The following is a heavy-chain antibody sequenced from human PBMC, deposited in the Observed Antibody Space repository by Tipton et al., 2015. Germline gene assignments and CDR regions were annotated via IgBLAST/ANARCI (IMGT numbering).Heavy chain of an antibody. D-gene: IGHD3-9*01. CDR2: IDFRGST. J-gene: IGHJ4*02. V-gene: IGHV4-59*08. CDR3: ACHDYDLLTRDYQTVDY. CDR1: GGSIDSYY. Sequence: TLSLTCTVSGGSIDSYYWSWIRQPPGKRLEWIGYIDFRGSTEYNPSVKSRVSISVDRSKNQFSLRLSSVTAADTAVYYCACHDYDLLTRDYQTVDYWGQGTLVTVSS.